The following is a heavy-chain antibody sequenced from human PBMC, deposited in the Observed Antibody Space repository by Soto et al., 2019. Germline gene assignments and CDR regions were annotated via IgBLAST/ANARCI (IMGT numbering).Heavy chain of an antibody. CDR2: INPNSGGT. CDR3: PSAAVTGTAGLDF. V-gene: IGHV1-2*02. Sequence: XAVKVSIKASGYPLIGFYMHWVRQAPGQGLEWMGWINPNSGGTKSAEKFQGRVTMTRDTSISTAYMELSRLTSDDTAVYYCPSAAVTGTAGLDFCGQGTQVTVSS. J-gene: IGHJ4*02. CDR1: GYPLIGFY. D-gene: IGHD6-19*01.